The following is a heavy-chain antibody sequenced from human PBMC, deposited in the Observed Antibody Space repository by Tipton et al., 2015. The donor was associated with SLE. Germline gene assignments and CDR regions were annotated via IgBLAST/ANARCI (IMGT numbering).Heavy chain of an antibody. D-gene: IGHD6-19*01. J-gene: IGHJ6*02. V-gene: IGHV1-69*02. CDR2: IIPILGIA. CDR1: GGTFSSYT. Sequence: QLVQSGAEVKKPGSSVKVSCKASGGTFSSYTISWVRQAPGQGLEWMGRIIPILGIANYAQKFQGRVTITADKSTSTAYMEPSSLRSEDTAAYYCARGRGIAVAGTSFYYYGMDVWGQGTTVTVSS. CDR3: ARGRGIAVAGTSFYYYGMDV.